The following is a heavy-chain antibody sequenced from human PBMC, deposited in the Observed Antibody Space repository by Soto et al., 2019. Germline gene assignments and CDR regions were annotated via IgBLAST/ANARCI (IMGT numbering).Heavy chain of an antibody. Sequence: EVQLVESGGGLIQPGGSLRLSRAASGFTVNNNHMSWVRQAPGKGLEWVSIIYSGGTTYYADSVKGRFTISRDNSKNTLYLQMNSLRVEDTAVYYCLTAPVVWTYWGQGTLVTVSS. CDR2: IYSGGTT. V-gene: IGHV3-53*01. J-gene: IGHJ4*02. CDR1: GFTVNNNH. CDR3: LTAPVVWTY. D-gene: IGHD1-1*01.